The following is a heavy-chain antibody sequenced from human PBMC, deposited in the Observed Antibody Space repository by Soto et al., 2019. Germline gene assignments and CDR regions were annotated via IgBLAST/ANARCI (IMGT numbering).Heavy chain of an antibody. J-gene: IGHJ4*02. CDR2: IFSNDEK. V-gene: IGHV2-26*01. Sequence: QVTLKESGPVLVKPTETLTLTCSVSGVSLRNAGLGVNWIRQPPGKALEWLAHIFSNDEKSYRTSLKSRLTISRDTSKSQVVLTMTNMDHVDTATYYCARSEYGGYPFDSWGQGTLVTVSS. CDR1: GVSLRNAGLG. D-gene: IGHD3-22*01. CDR3: ARSEYGGYPFDS.